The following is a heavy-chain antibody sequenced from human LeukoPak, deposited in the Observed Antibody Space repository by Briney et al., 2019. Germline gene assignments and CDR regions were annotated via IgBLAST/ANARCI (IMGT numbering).Heavy chain of an antibody. Sequence: GGSLRLSCAASGFTFSSYWMSWVRQAPGKGLEWVANINQDGSEKYYVDSVKGRFTISRDNAENSLFLQMNSLRAEDTAVYYCAKDGSITMIVVVSEPDYWGQGTLVTVSS. CDR2: INQDGSEK. D-gene: IGHD3-22*01. J-gene: IGHJ4*02. V-gene: IGHV3-7*01. CDR3: AKDGSITMIVVVSEPDY. CDR1: GFTFSSYW.